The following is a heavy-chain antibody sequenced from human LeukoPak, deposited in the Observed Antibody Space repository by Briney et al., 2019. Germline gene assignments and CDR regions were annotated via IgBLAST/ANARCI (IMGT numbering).Heavy chain of an antibody. CDR3: ARDHLAVAGTYYFDY. V-gene: IGHV3-30*04. CDR2: ISYDGSNK. CDR1: EFTFSSYA. Sequence: PGRSLRLSCAASEFTFSSYAMHWVRQAPGKGLEWVAVISYDGSNKYYADSVKGRFTISRDNSKNTLYLQMNSLRAEDTAVYYCARDHLAVAGTYYFDYWGQGTLVTVSS. D-gene: IGHD6-19*01. J-gene: IGHJ4*02.